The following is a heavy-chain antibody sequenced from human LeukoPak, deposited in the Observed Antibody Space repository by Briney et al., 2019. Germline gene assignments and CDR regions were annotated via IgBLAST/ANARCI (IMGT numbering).Heavy chain of an antibody. Sequence: ASVKVSCKASGYTFTSYDINWVRQATGQGLGWMGWMNPNSGNTGYAQKFQGRVTMTRNTSISTAYMELSSLRSEDTAVYYCASLDHKYYDILTDTYYYYGMDVWGQGTTVTVSS. CDR1: GYTFTSYD. CDR2: MNPNSGNT. J-gene: IGHJ6*02. D-gene: IGHD3-9*01. V-gene: IGHV1-8*01. CDR3: ASLDHKYYDILTDTYYYYGMDV.